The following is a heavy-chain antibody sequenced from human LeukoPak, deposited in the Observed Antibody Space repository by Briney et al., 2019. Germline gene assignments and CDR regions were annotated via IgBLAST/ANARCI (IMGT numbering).Heavy chain of an antibody. CDR1: GFXFSGTW. J-gene: IGHJ4*02. V-gene: IGHV3-15*01. CDR2: INTRTDGATT. Sequence: PGGSLRLSCAGSGFXFSGTWFNWVRQAPGQGLEWVGRINTRTDGATTTYAAPVKGRFTISRDDSKSTLYLEMNSLKTEDTAVYYCTTEFWYYFNNWGQGTLVTVSS. D-gene: IGHD3-3*01. CDR3: TTEFWYYFNN.